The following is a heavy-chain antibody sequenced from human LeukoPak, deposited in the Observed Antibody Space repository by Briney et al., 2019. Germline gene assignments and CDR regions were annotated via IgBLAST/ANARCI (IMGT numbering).Heavy chain of an antibody. Sequence: GGSLRLSCAASGFTCSSYAMSWVRQAPGKGLEWVSAISGSGGSTNYADSVKGRFTISRDNSKNTLYLQMNSLRAEDTAVYYCAKGHRSSSSFFDSWGQGILVTVSS. CDR3: AKGHRSSSSFFDS. V-gene: IGHV3-23*01. CDR1: GFTCSSYA. D-gene: IGHD6-19*01. J-gene: IGHJ4*02. CDR2: ISGSGGST.